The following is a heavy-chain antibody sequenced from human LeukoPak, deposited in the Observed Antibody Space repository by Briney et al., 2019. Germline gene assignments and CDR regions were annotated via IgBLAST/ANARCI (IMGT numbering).Heavy chain of an antibody. CDR3: ARSGYVGVPFDY. V-gene: IGHV1-2*02. J-gene: IGHJ4*02. CDR2: INPNSGGT. Sequence: ASVKVSCKASGYTFTGYYMHWVRQAPGQGLEWMGWINPNSGGTNYAQKFRGRVTMTRDTSISTAYMELSRLRSDDTAVYYCARSGYVGVPFDYWGQGTLVTVSS. D-gene: IGHD5-12*01. CDR1: GYTFTGYY.